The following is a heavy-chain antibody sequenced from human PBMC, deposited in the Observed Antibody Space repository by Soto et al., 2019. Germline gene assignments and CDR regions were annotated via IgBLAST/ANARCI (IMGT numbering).Heavy chain of an antibody. V-gene: IGHV5-51*03. CDR2: IYPGDSDT. CDR3: ARRTGLPNWYFDL. D-gene: IGHD1-1*01. Sequence: EVQLVQSGAEVKKPGESLKISCQGSGYNFTSHWIGWVRQMPGKGPEWMGIIYPGDSDTRYSPSFQGQVTISADKSISTAYLQWSSLKASDTAIYYCARRTGLPNWYFDLWGRGTLVTVSS. J-gene: IGHJ2*01. CDR1: GYNFTSHW.